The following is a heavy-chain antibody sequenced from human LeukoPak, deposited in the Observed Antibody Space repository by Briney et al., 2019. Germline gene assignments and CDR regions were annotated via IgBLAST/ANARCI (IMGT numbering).Heavy chain of an antibody. CDR1: GFTISDYY. D-gene: IGHD1-26*01. V-gene: IGHV3-11*03. Sequence: GGSLRLSCAASGFTISDYYMSWIRQAGGKGLEWVSNISSSSSHTNYADSVKGRFTTSRDNAKNPLYLQMNSLRAEDTAVYYCASMGRGSRGDYWGQGTLVTVSS. CDR3: ASMGRGSRGDY. J-gene: IGHJ4*02. CDR2: ISSSSSHT.